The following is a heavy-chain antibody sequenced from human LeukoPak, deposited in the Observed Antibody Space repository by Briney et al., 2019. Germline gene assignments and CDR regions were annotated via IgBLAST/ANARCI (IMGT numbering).Heavy chain of an antibody. J-gene: IGHJ4*02. CDR3: ARSLSTAGIDY. CDR2: VFHSGST. Sequence: PSETLSLTCAVSGYSISSGRYWGWIRQPPGKGMEWIGSVFHSGSTYYNPSLKSRVTISVDTSKNHFSLNLRSVTAADTAVYYCARSLSTAGIDYWGQGTLVTVFS. CDR1: GYSISSGRY. D-gene: IGHD2-2*01. V-gene: IGHV4-38-2*01.